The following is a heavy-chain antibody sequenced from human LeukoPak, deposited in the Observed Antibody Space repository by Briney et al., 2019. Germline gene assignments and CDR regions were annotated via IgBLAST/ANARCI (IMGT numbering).Heavy chain of an antibody. CDR3: ARVDSGYDENWFDL. Sequence: PSETLSLTCTVSGGSISSSSYYWGWIRQPPGKGLEWIGSIYYSGSTYYNPSLKSRVTISVDTSKNQFSLKLSSVTAADTAVYYCARVDSGYDENWFDLWGQGTLVTVSS. CDR2: IYYSGST. J-gene: IGHJ5*02. CDR1: GGSISSSSYY. V-gene: IGHV4-39*01. D-gene: IGHD5-12*01.